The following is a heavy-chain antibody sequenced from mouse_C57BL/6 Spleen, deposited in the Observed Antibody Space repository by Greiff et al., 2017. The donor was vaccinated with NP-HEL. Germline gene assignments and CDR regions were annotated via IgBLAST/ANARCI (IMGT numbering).Heavy chain of an antibody. CDR1: GYTFTSYW. J-gene: IGHJ4*01. Sequence: QVQLQQPGAELVKPGASVKLSCKASGYTFTSYWMQWVKQRPGQGLEWIGEIDPSDSYTNYNQKFKGKATLTVDTSSSTAYMQLSSLTSEDSAVYYCARYDKMDYWGQGTSVTVSS. V-gene: IGHV1-50*01. CDR3: ARYDKMDY. D-gene: IGHD2-12*01. CDR2: IDPSDSYT.